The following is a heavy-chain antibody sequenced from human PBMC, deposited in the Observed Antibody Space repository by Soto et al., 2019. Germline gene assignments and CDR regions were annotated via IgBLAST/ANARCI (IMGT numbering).Heavy chain of an antibody. V-gene: IGHV3-13*01. J-gene: IGHJ3*02. Sequence: PGGSLRLSCAASGFTFSSYDMHWVRQATGKGLEWVSAIGTAGDTYYPGSVKGRFTISRENAKNSLYLQMNSLRAEDTAVYYCARGHYDILTGYYHDAFDIWGQGTMVTVS. CDR3: ARGHYDILTGYYHDAFDI. CDR1: GFTFSSYD. D-gene: IGHD3-9*01. CDR2: IGTAGDT.